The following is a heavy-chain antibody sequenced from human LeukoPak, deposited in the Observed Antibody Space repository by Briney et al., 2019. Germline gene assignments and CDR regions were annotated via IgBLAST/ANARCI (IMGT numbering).Heavy chain of an antibody. J-gene: IGHJ4*02. CDR3: AKDSDYGGTSGYSAH. Sequence: GGSLRLSCAASGFIFDGYTMHWVRQAPGKGLEWVSLISCDGGSTYYADSVKGRFTVSRDNSKTSLCLQMNRLRTEDTAFYYCAKDSDYGGTSGYSAHWGQGSLVTVSS. CDR2: ISCDGGST. D-gene: IGHD4-23*01. V-gene: IGHV3-43*01. CDR1: GFIFDGYT.